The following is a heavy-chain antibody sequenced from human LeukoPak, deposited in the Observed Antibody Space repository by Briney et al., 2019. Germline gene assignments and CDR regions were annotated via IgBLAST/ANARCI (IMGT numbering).Heavy chain of an antibody. J-gene: IGHJ4*02. V-gene: IGHV4-30-2*01. Sequence: PSQTLSLTCAVSGGSISSGGYSWSWIRQPPGKGLEWIGYIYHSGSTYYNPSLKSRVTISVDRSKNQFSLKLSSVTAADTAVYYCARASPMAPFDYWGQGTLVTVSS. D-gene: IGHD3-10*01. CDR1: GGSISSGGYS. CDR3: ARASPMAPFDY. CDR2: IYHSGST.